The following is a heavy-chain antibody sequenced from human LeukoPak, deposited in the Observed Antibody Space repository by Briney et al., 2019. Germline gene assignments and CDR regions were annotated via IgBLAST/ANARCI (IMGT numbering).Heavy chain of an antibody. CDR3: AREMYYGSGSYYNPLSYYGMDV. CDR1: GFTFSSYW. Sequence: PGGSLRLSCAASGFTFSSYWMSWVRQAPGKGLEWVANIKQDGSEKYYVDSVKGRFTISRDNAKNSLYLQMNSLRAEDTAVYYCAREMYYGSGSYYNPLSYYGMDVWGQGTTVTVSS. CDR2: IKQDGSEK. J-gene: IGHJ6*02. D-gene: IGHD3-10*01. V-gene: IGHV3-7*03.